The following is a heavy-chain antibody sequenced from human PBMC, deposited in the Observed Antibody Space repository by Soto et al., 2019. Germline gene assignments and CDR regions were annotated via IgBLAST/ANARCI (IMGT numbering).Heavy chain of an antibody. Sequence: QVQLVESGGGVVQPGRSLRLSCAASGFTFSSYAMHWVRQAPGKGLEGVAVISYDGSNKYYADSVKGRFTISRDNSKNTLYLQMNSLRAEDTAVYYCARDAGNYYDSSGCDYWGQGTLVTVSS. D-gene: IGHD3-22*01. CDR3: ARDAGNYYDSSGCDY. J-gene: IGHJ4*02. CDR1: GFTFSSYA. CDR2: ISYDGSNK. V-gene: IGHV3-30-3*01.